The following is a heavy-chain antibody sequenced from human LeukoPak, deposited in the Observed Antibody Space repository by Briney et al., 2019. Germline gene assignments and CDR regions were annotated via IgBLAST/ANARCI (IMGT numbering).Heavy chain of an antibody. CDR3: ARDWCSSTSCYPTPMPMDV. CDR1: GFTFSIYA. J-gene: IGHJ6*03. Sequence: GGSLRLSCAASGFTFSIYAMHWVRQAPGKGLEWVSYISSSSSTIYYADSVKGRFTISRDNAKNSLYLQMNSLRAEDTAVYYCARDWCSSTSCYPTPMPMDVWGKGTTVTVSS. V-gene: IGHV3-48*04. D-gene: IGHD2-2*01. CDR2: ISSSSSTI.